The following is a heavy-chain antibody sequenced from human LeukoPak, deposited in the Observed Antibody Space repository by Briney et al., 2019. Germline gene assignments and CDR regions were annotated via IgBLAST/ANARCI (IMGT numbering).Heavy chain of an antibody. CDR3: ARSPLRRGYCSSTSCNNYYYYGMDV. V-gene: IGHV3-48*03. CDR1: VFTFSSYE. D-gene: IGHD2-2*02. Sequence: GGSLRLSCAASVFTFSSYEMNWVRQAPGKGLEWVSYISSSGSTIYYADSVKGRFTISRDNAKNSLYLQMNSLRAEDTAVYYCARSPLRRGYCSSTSCNNYYYYGMDVWGKGTTVTVSS. CDR2: ISSSGSTI. J-gene: IGHJ6*04.